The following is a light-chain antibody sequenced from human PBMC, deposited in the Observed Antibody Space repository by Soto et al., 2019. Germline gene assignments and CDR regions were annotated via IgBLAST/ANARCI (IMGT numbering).Light chain of an antibody. CDR1: ASNIGKNG. CDR3: QSYDSRLSGYV. CDR2: YDD. Sequence: QLVLTQPPSVSGAPGQGVTISCSGSASNIGKNGVNWYQQLPGKAPKLVVYYDDLLPSGVSDRFSGSNSGTSASLAISGLQAEDEADYYCQSYDSRLSGYVFGTGTKLTVL. J-gene: IGLJ1*01. V-gene: IGLV1-36*01.